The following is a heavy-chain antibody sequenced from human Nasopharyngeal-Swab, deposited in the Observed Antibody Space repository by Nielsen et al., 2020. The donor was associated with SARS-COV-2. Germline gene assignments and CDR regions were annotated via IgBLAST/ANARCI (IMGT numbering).Heavy chain of an antibody. J-gene: IGHJ4*02. V-gene: IGHV3-23*01. D-gene: IGHD3-22*01. CDR3: ANPYYYDSSGYDDY. Sequence: WIRQPPGKGLEWVSAISGSGGSTYYADSVKGRFTISRDNSKNTLYLQMKSLRAEDTAVYYCANPYYYDSSGYDDYWGQGTLVTVSS. CDR2: ISGSGGST.